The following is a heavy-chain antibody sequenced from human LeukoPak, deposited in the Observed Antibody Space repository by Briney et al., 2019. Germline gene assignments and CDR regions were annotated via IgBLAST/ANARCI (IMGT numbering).Heavy chain of an antibody. V-gene: IGHV3-23*01. CDR3: AKGGPWHSSSRPSYYFDY. D-gene: IGHD6-13*01. Sequence: GGSLRLSCAASGFTFSSYAMSWVRQAPGKGLEWVSAISGSGGSTYYADSVKGRFTISRDNSKNTLYLQMNSLRAEDTAVYYCAKGGPWHSSSRPSYYFDYWGQGTLVTVSS. CDR2: ISGSGGST. J-gene: IGHJ4*02. CDR1: GFTFSSYA.